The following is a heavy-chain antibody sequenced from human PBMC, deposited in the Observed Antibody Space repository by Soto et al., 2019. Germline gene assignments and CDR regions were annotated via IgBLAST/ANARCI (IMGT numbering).Heavy chain of an antibody. CDR3: ARDIGVVVVLNAFDI. Sequence: GGSLRLSCAASGFTFSSYGMHWVRQAPGKGLEWVAVIWYDGSNKYYADSVKGRFTISRDNSKNTLYLQMNSLRAEDTAVYYCARDIGVVVVLNAFDIWGQGTMVTV. J-gene: IGHJ3*02. CDR1: GFTFSSYG. CDR2: IWYDGSNK. V-gene: IGHV3-33*01. D-gene: IGHD3-22*01.